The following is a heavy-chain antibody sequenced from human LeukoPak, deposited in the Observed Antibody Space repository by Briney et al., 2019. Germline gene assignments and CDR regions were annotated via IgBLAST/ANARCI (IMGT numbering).Heavy chain of an antibody. CDR3: ARSGYLEWDIDY. J-gene: IGHJ4*02. CDR2: IKQDGSEK. D-gene: IGHD3-3*01. Sequence: PGGSLRLSCAASGFTFSSYSMNWVRQAPGKGLEWVANIKQDGSEKYYVDSVKGRFTISRDNAKNSLHLQMNSLRAEDTAVYYCARSGYLEWDIDYWGQGTLVTVSS. V-gene: IGHV3-7*01. CDR1: GFTFSSYS.